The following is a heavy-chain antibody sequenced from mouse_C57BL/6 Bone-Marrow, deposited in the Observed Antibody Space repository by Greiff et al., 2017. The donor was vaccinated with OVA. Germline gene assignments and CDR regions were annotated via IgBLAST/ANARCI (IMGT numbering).Heavy chain of an antibody. CDR2: IDPSDSYT. D-gene: IGHD2-1*01. Sequence: QVQLQQPGAELVMPGASVKLSCKASGYTFTSYWMHWVKQRPGQGLEWIGEIDPSDSYTNYNQKFKGKSTLTVDKSSSTAYMQLSSLTSEDSAVYYCARESYGNYYFDYGGQGTTLPVSS. V-gene: IGHV1-69*01. CDR1: GYTFTSYW. CDR3: ARESYGNYYFDY. J-gene: IGHJ2*01.